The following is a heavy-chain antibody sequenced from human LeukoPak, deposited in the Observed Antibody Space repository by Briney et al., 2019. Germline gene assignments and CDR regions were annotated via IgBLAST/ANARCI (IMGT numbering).Heavy chain of an antibody. Sequence: SQTLSLTCTVSGGSISSGSYYWSWIRQPAGTGLEWIGRIYTSGSTNYNPSLKSRVTISVDTSKNQFSLKLSSVTAADTAVYYCVRDEYYYGSGSYLYYMDVWGKGTTVTISS. CDR1: GGSISSGSYY. D-gene: IGHD3-10*01. V-gene: IGHV4-61*02. J-gene: IGHJ6*03. CDR3: VRDEYYYGSGSYLYYMDV. CDR2: IYTSGST.